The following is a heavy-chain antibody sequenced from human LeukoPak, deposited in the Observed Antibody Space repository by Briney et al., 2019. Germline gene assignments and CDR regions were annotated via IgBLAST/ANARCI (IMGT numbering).Heavy chain of an antibody. CDR2: IKQDGSEK. D-gene: IGHD6-19*01. Sequence: GGSLRLSCAASGFTFSSYWMSWVRQAPGKGLEWVANIKQDGSEKYYVDSVKGRFTISRDNAKNSLYLQMNSLRAEDTAVYYCARELRPSYSSGWLFDPWGQGTLVTVS. J-gene: IGHJ5*02. CDR1: GFTFSSYW. CDR3: ARELRPSYSSGWLFDP. V-gene: IGHV3-7*01.